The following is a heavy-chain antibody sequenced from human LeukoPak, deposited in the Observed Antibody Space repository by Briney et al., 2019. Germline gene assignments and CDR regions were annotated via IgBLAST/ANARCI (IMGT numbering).Heavy chain of an antibody. CDR1: GGSFSGYY. CDR3: ARGAFASEGAFDI. V-gene: IGHV4-34*01. J-gene: IGHJ3*02. D-gene: IGHD3-10*01. CDR2: INHSGST. Sequence: SETLSLTCAVYGGSFSGYYWSWIRQPPGKGLEWIGEINHSGSTNNNPSLKSRVTMSVDTSRNQFSLNLNSMAASDTAVYYCARGAFASEGAFDIWGQGTMVTVSS.